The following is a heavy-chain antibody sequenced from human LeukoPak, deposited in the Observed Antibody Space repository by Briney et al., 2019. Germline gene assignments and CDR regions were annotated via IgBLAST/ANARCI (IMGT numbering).Heavy chain of an antibody. CDR3: AKDPRFLEWLSDPDY. CDR2: IKQDGSEK. J-gene: IGHJ4*02. CDR1: GFTFSSYW. V-gene: IGHV3-7*01. D-gene: IGHD3-3*01. Sequence: SGGSLRPSCAASGFTFSSYWMSWVRQAPGKGLEWVANIKQDGSEKYYVDSVKGRFTISRDNAKNSLYLQMNSLRAEDTAVYYCAKDPRFLEWLSDPDYWGQGTLVTVSS.